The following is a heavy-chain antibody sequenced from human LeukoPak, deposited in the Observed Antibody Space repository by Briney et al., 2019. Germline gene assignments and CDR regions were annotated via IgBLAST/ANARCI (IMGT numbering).Heavy chain of an antibody. D-gene: IGHD3-9*01. CDR2: IYNNENT. CDR3: ARGPRSADWYSIDY. V-gene: IGHV4-4*07. Sequence: KPSETLSLTCTVSGGSISPYYWSWSRQPAGKGLEWIGRIYNNENTNYNASLKSRVTISVDTSKNQFSLRLSSVTAADTAVYYCARGPRSADWYSIDYWGQGTLVTVSS. J-gene: IGHJ4*02. CDR1: GGSISPYY.